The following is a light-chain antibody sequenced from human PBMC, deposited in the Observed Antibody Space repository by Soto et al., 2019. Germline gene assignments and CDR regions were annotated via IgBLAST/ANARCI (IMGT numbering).Light chain of an antibody. J-gene: IGKJ4*01. CDR3: QQHSNSPLT. V-gene: IGKV3-11*01. CDR2: DAS. CDR1: QSVSSN. Sequence: EIVLIQSPATLSLSPGERATLSCRASQSVSSNLAWYQQNLGQAPRLLIFDASSRAAGIPARFSGSGSGTDFTLTISSLDPEDFAVYYCQQHSNSPLTFGGGTKVEIK.